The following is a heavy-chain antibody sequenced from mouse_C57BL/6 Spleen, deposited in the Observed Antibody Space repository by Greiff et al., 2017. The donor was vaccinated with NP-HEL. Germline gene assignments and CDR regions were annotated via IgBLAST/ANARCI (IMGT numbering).Heavy chain of an antibody. D-gene: IGHD1-1*02. CDR3: ARARGGYYVDY. CDR2: INYDGSST. V-gene: IGHV5-16*01. J-gene: IGHJ2*01. Sequence: EVQRVESEGGLVQPGSSMKLSCTASGFTFSDYYMAWVRQVPEKGLEWVANINYDGSSTYYLDSLKSRFIISRDNAKNILYLQMSSLKSEDTATYYCARARGGYYVDYWGQGTTLTVSS. CDR1: GFTFSDYY.